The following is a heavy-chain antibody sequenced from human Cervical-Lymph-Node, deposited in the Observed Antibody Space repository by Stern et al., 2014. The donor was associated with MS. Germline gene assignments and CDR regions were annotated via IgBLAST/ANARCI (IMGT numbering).Heavy chain of an antibody. V-gene: IGHV4-39*01. Sequence: QLQLQESGPGLVKPSETLSLTCTVSGDSISSSTYYWGWIRQPPGKGLEWLGRVYKRGTIHHNPSLKTRVPISLDTSKNQFSLRLNSVTAADTAVYYCAREGPSSSSLDYWGQGSLVTVSS. J-gene: IGHJ4*02. CDR3: AREGPSSSSLDY. CDR2: VYKRGTI. CDR1: GDSISSSTYY. D-gene: IGHD6-6*01.